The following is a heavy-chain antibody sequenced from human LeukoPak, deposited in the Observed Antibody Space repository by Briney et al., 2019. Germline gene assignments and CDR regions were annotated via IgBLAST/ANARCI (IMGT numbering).Heavy chain of an antibody. Sequence: SETLSLTCSVSGDSITTNNYYWGWIRQPPGKGLEWIGNIHYSGSTYYSPSLKNRVTISVDTSKNQFSLRLKSVTAADTAVYYCARRSRYYDSSGHDYWGQGTLVTVSS. J-gene: IGHJ4*02. D-gene: IGHD3-22*01. CDR1: GDSITTNNYY. CDR2: IHYSGST. V-gene: IGHV4-39*01. CDR3: ARRSRYYDSSGHDY.